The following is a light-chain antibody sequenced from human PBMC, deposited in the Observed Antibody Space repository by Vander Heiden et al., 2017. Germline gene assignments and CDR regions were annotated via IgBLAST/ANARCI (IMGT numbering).Light chain of an antibody. J-gene: IGKJ4*01. CDR1: QSVSSN. CDR3: QQHNKWHALT. CDR2: GAS. V-gene: IGKV3-15*01. Sequence: VVITQSPATLSLSPGERATLSCRASQSVSSNLAWYQQKPGQAPRLLIYGASTRATDIPARFSGSGYGTEFTLTISSRQSEDFAVYFCQQHNKWHALTFGGGTKVXI.